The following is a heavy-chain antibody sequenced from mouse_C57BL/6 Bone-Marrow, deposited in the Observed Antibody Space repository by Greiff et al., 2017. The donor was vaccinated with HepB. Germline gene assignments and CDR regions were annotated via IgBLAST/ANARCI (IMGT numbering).Heavy chain of an antibody. CDR1: EYEFPSHD. CDR3: AREGGYYLDY. J-gene: IGHJ2*01. CDR2: INSDGGST. V-gene: IGHV5-2*01. Sequence: EVKLVESGGGLVQPGESLTLTCESNEYEFPSHDMSWVRTTPEKRLELLAAINSDGGSTYYPVTMERRFFIASDNTKNTLYLHMSSLRSEDTALYYCAREGGYYLDYWGQGTTLTVSS.